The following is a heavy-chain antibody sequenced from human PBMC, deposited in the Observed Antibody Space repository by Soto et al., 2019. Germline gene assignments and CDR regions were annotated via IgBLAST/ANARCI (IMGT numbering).Heavy chain of an antibody. CDR2: SSYSGST. J-gene: IGHJ5*02. CDR3: ARKRSGLEMYNWFDP. Sequence: QVQLQESGPGLVKPSETLSLTCTVSGGSVSSGSYYWSWIRQSPGKGLEWIAYSSYSGSTSYNPSLPSRPTISVDTSTNQFSLKLRSVTAADTAVYYCARKRSGLEMYNWFDPWGQGTLVSVSS. D-gene: IGHD3-3*01. CDR1: GGSVSSGSYY. V-gene: IGHV4-61*01.